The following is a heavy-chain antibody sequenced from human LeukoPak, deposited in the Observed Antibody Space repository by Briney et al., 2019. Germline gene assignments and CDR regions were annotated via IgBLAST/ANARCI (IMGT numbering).Heavy chain of an antibody. CDR2: ISKGADDT. CDR1: GFIFTHYA. J-gene: IGHJ4*02. V-gene: IGHV3-23*01. Sequence: GGSLKLSCGASGFIFTHYAMTWVRQAPGKGLEWVSSISKGADDTYYADPVKGRFAISRDNSKNMLFLQMDSLRAEDTAVYYCAKSGSGYDRWGQGTLVTVSS. CDR3: AKSGSGYDR. D-gene: IGHD5-12*01.